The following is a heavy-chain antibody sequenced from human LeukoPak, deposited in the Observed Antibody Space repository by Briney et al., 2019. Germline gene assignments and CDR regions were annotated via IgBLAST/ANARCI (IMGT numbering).Heavy chain of an antibody. CDR2: ISSSGSTI. V-gene: IGHV3-11*04. CDR1: GFTFSDYY. D-gene: IGHD3-9*01. Sequence: GGSLRLSCAASGFTFSDYYMSWIRQAPGKGLEWVSYISSSGSTIYYADSVKGRFTISRDNARNSLYLQMNSLRAEDTAVYYCARGGRSTYFDWSPDYWGQGTLVTVSS. J-gene: IGHJ4*02. CDR3: ARGGRSTYFDWSPDY.